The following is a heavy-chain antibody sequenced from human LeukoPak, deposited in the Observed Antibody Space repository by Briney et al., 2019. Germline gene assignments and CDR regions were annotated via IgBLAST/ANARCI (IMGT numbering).Heavy chain of an antibody. V-gene: IGHV4-34*01. J-gene: IGHJ4*02. CDR3: ARSGHYGDFLPDY. Sequence: SETLSLTCAVYGGSFSGYYWSWIRQPPGKGLEWIGEINHSGSTNYNPSLKSRVTISVDTSKNQFSLKLSSVTAADTAVYYCARSGHYGDFLPDYWGQGTLATVSS. CDR1: GGSFSGYY. D-gene: IGHD4-17*01. CDR2: INHSGST.